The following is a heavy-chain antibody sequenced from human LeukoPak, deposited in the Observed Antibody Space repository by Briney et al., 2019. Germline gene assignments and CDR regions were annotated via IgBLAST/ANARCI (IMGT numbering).Heavy chain of an antibody. Sequence: SETLSLTCIVSGGSISSYYWTWIRQPSGKGLEWIGYIYNSGSTNYNPSLKSRVTISIDTSTNQLSLKLSSVTAADTAVYYCAREGYLDGLDVWGQGTAVTVSS. J-gene: IGHJ6*02. V-gene: IGHV4-59*01. D-gene: IGHD3-16*02. CDR2: IYNSGST. CDR1: GGSISSYY. CDR3: AREGYLDGLDV.